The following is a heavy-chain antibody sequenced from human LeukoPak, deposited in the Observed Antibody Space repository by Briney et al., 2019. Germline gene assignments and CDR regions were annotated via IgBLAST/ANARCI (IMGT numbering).Heavy chain of an antibody. Sequence: TGGSLRLSCAASGFTFSSYAMHWVRQAPGKGLEWVAVISYDGSNKYYADSVKGRFTISRDNSKNTLYLQMNSLRAEDTAVYYCAKDRSGQQLGPYYYGMDVWGQGTTVTVSS. D-gene: IGHD6-13*01. CDR2: ISYDGSNK. V-gene: IGHV3-30-3*01. J-gene: IGHJ6*02. CDR3: AKDRSGQQLGPYYYGMDV. CDR1: GFTFSSYA.